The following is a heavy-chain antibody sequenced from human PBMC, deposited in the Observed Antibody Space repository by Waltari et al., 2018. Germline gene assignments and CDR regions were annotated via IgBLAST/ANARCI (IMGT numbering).Heavy chain of an antibody. V-gene: IGHV1-46*01. J-gene: IGHJ1*01. CDR2: INPSGGST. CDR3: ATTGKGSSGYQAHGYFQH. CDR1: GYTFTSYY. D-gene: IGHD3-22*01. Sequence: QVQLVQSGAEVKKPGASVKVSCKASGYTFTSYYMHWVRQAPGQGLEWMGRINPSGGSTSYAQKFQGRVTMTRDTSTSTVYMELSSLRSEDTAVYYCATTGKGSSGYQAHGYFQHWGQGTLVTVSS.